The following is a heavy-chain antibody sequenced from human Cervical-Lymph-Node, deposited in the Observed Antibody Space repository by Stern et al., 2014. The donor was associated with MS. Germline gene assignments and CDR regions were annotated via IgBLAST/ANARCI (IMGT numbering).Heavy chain of an antibody. CDR1: GGTFSSHG. CDR3: AREGAHEDGNNNWFDP. Sequence: QVQLVQSGAEVKKPGSSVKVSCKASGGTFSSHGLAWVRQAPGQGLEWLGGIIRSFGTTHDALKFQGGVAITAEPATNTAYMELGRLIFADTAVYYCAREGAHEDGNNNWFDPWGQGTLVTVSS. J-gene: IGHJ5*02. D-gene: IGHD5-24*01. V-gene: IGHV1-69*01. CDR2: IIRSFGTT.